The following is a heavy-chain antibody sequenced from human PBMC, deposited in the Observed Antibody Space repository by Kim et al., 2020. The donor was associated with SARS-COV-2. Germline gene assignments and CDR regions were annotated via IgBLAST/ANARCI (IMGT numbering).Heavy chain of an antibody. CDR3: ARDELSEYGSGTYYFDY. V-gene: IGHV6-1*01. D-gene: IGHD3-10*01. CDR2: TYYRSKWYN. Sequence: SQTLSLTCAISGDSVSRNSAAWNWIRQSPSRGLEWLGRTYYRSKWYNDYAVSVKSRITIKPDTSKNQFSLQLNSVTPEDTAVYYCARDELSEYGSGTYYFDYWGQGTLVTVSS. CDR1: GDSVSRNSAA. J-gene: IGHJ4*02.